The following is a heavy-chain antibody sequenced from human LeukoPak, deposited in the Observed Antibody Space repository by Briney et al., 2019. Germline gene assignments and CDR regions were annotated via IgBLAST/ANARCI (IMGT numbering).Heavy chain of an antibody. Sequence: GASVKVSCKASGYTFTSYGISWVRQAPGQGLEWMGWISAYNGNTNYAQKLQGRVTMTTDTSTSTAYMELRSLRSDDTAVYYCASGFSVSYYHDTSGYSDYWGQGTLVTVSS. D-gene: IGHD3-22*01. CDR2: ISAYNGNT. V-gene: IGHV1-18*01. CDR1: GYTFTSYG. CDR3: ASGFSVSYYHDTSGYSDY. J-gene: IGHJ4*02.